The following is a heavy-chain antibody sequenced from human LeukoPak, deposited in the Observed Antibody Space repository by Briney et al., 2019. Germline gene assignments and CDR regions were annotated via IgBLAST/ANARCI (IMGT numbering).Heavy chain of an antibody. CDR2: IIPIFGTA. Sequence: SVKVSCKASGGTFSSYAISWVRQAPGQGLEWMGGIIPIFGTANYAQKFQGRVTITADESTSTAYMELSSLRSEDTAVYYCAADHDYSLSYDSYGPLDAWGQGTLVTVSS. D-gene: IGHD4-11*01. CDR3: AADHDYSLSYDSYGPLDA. J-gene: IGHJ5*02. V-gene: IGHV1-69*13. CDR1: GGTFSSYA.